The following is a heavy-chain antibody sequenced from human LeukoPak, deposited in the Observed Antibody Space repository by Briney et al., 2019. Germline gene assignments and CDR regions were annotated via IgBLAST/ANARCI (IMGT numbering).Heavy chain of an antibody. J-gene: IGHJ6*02. V-gene: IGHV1-18*01. CDR2: ISAYNGNT. CDR3: ARDLSYYDSNRGGVDV. Sequence: ASVTVSFKASGYTFTSYGISWVRQAPGQGVERMGWISAYNGNTNYAQKLQGRLTMTTDTSTSTAYMELRSLRSDDTAVYYCARDLSYYDSNRGGVDVWGQGTTVTVSS. D-gene: IGHD3-22*01. CDR1: GYTFTSYG.